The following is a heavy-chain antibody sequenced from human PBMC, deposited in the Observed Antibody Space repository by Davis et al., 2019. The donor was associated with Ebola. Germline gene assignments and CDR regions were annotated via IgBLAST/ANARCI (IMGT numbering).Heavy chain of an antibody. D-gene: IGHD6-19*01. CDR1: GFTFSTYP. CDR2: IKQDGSEK. Sequence: GESLKISCAASGFTFSTYPMHWVRQAPGKGLEWVANIKQDGSEKYYVDSVKGRFTISRDNAKSTLYLQMNSLRAEDTAVYYCAKGTNRIAVAGIGENYWGQGTLVTVSS. V-gene: IGHV3-7*01. CDR3: AKGTNRIAVAGIGENY. J-gene: IGHJ4*02.